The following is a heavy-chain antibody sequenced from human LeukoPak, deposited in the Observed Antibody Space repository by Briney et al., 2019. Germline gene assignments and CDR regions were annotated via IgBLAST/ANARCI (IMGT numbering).Heavy chain of an antibody. CDR3: ARVGYCSGGTCYGRIDY. CDR2: IIPILGIA. D-gene: IGHD2-15*01. Sequence: ASVKVSCKASGGTFSSYAISWVRQAPGQGLEWMGRIIPILGIANYAQKFQGRVTITADKSTSTAYMELSSLRSEDTAVYYCARVGYCSGGTCYGRIDYWGQGTLVTVSS. V-gene: IGHV1-69*04. CDR1: GGTFSSYA. J-gene: IGHJ4*02.